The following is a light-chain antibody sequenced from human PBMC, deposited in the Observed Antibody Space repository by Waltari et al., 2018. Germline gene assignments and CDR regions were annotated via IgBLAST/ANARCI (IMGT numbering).Light chain of an antibody. V-gene: IGLV6-57*03. CDR3: QSYDSGSQV. Sequence: NFMLTQPHSVSESPGKTVTISCTRSSGSIASNYVQWYRQRPGSAPTTLIYGDNQRPSGVPDRFSGSIDSSSNSASLTISGLKTEDEADYYCQSYDSGSQVFGGGTKLTVL. J-gene: IGLJ3*02. CDR2: GDN. CDR1: SGSIASNY.